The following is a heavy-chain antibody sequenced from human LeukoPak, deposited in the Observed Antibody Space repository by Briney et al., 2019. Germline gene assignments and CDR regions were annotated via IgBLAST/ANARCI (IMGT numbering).Heavy chain of an antibody. Sequence: GRSLRLSCAASGFTFDDYAMHWVRRAPGKGLEWVSGISWNSGSIGYADSVKGRFTISRDNAKNSLYLQMNSLRAEDTALYYCAKDKVSIAAAGCFDYWGQGTLVTVSS. CDR1: GFTFDDYA. V-gene: IGHV3-9*01. D-gene: IGHD6-13*01. CDR3: AKDKVSIAAAGCFDY. J-gene: IGHJ4*02. CDR2: ISWNSGSI.